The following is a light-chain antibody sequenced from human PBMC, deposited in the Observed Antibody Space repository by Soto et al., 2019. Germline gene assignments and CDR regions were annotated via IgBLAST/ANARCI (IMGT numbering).Light chain of an antibody. CDR1: SSNVGSNF. CDR3: AAWDNSLRWV. Sequence: QAVVTQPPSVSGTPGQRVTISCSGSSSNVGSNFVYWYQQFPGTAPKLLIYRTDQRPSGVPDRFSASKPSTSASLAISGLRSDDEADYYCAAWDNSLRWVFGGGTKVTVL. CDR2: RTD. J-gene: IGLJ3*02. V-gene: IGLV1-47*01.